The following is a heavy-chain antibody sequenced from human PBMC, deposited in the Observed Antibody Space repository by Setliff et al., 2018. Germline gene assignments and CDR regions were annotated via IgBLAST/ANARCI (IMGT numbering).Heavy chain of an antibody. D-gene: IGHD4-17*01. CDR2: ISSGGTRT. CDR3: ARANDYGDSFDY. Sequence: SLRLSCAASGFTLSTYDMNWIRQAPGKGLEGVSYISSGGTRTYYADSVKGRFTISRDNAKNSLYLEMDSLRAQDTAVYYCARANDYGDSFDYWGRGTLVTVSS. J-gene: IGHJ4*02. V-gene: IGHV3-11*04. CDR1: GFTLSTYD.